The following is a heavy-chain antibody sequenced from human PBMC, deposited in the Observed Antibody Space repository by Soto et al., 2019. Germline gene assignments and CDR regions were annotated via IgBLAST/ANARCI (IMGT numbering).Heavy chain of an antibody. CDR1: GGTFSSYA. V-gene: IGHV1-69*01. CDR3: ARDHYDSSGYTAYYYGMDV. CDR2: IIPIFGTA. J-gene: IGHJ6*02. D-gene: IGHD3-22*01. Sequence: QVQLVQSGAEVKKPGSSVKVSCKASGGTFSSYAISWVRQAPGQGLEWMGGIIPIFGTANYAQKFQGRVTLTADESTSTAYMELSSLRSEDTAVYYCARDHYDSSGYTAYYYGMDVWGQGTTVTVSS.